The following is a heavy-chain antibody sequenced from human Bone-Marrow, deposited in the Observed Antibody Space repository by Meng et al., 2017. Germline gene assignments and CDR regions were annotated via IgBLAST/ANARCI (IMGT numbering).Heavy chain of an antibody. V-gene: IGHV3-74*01. Sequence: SCAASGFTFSSYWMHWVRQTPGKGLVWVSRINTDGTTTTYADSVKGRFTISRDNAKNTLYLQMNSLRGEDTAVYYCARDVAGRGGYWGQGTLVTVSS. CDR1: GFTFSSYW. CDR3: ARDVAGRGGY. J-gene: IGHJ4*02. D-gene: IGHD1-26*01. CDR2: INTDGTTT.